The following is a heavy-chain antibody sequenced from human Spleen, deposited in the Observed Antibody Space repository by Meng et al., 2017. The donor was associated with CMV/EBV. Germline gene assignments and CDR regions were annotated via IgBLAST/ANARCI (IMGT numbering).Heavy chain of an antibody. J-gene: IGHJ5*02. CDR1: GYN. D-gene: IGHD3-3*01. CDR2: DYHGGSN. V-gene: IGHV4-34*01. CDR3: ARETPDYDFWSGYYAGGAGFDP. Sequence: GYNWTWIRQHPGKELEWIGEDYHGGSNNYNPSLKSRVTLSVDTSKTRFSLKLSSVTAADTAVYYCARETPDYDFWSGYYAGGAGFDPWGQGTLVTVSS.